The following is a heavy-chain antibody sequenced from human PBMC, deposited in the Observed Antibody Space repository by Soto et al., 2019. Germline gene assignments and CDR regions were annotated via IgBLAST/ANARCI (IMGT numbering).Heavy chain of an antibody. CDR2: IYNDGTYS. J-gene: IGHJ4*02. D-gene: IGHD3-16*01. Sequence: RVGSLRLSCAASGFIFKMYWMHWVRQSPGNGLVWISRIYNDGTYSDYADSVRGRFTISRDNVNDTLYLQMNNLGAEDSGLYYCARDALQYYDSDGRHAGWGPGTLVTVSS. CDR3: ARDALQYYDSDGRHAG. V-gene: IGHV3-74*01. CDR1: GFIFKMYW.